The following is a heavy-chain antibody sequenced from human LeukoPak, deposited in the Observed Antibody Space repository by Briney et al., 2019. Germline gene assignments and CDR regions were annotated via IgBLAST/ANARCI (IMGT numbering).Heavy chain of an antibody. V-gene: IGHV4-34*01. Sequence: SETLSLTCAVYGGSFSGYYWSWIRQPPGKGLEWIGEINHSGSTNYNPSLKSRVTISVDTSKNQSSLKLSSVTAADTAVYYCARGFLGYCSSTSCYTPLWAFDYWGQGTLVTVSS. CDR2: INHSGST. CDR3: ARGFLGYCSSTSCYTPLWAFDY. D-gene: IGHD2-2*01. CDR1: GGSFSGYY. J-gene: IGHJ4*02.